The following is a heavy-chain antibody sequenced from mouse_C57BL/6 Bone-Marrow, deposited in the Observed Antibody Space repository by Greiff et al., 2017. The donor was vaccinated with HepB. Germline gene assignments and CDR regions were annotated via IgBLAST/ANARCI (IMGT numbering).Heavy chain of an antibody. CDR1: GYNFNSYW. Sequence: QVQLQQPGAELVKPGASVKMSCKASGYNFNSYWITWVKQRPGQGLEWIGDIYPGSGSTNYNEKFKSKATLTVDTTSNTAYMQLSSLTSEDSAVYYCSRGGDYYAMDYWGQGTSVTVSS. J-gene: IGHJ4*01. CDR2: IYPGSGST. CDR3: SRGGDYYAMDY. V-gene: IGHV1-55*01.